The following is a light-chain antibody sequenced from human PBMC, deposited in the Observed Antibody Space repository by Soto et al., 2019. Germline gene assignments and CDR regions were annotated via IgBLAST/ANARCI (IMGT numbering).Light chain of an antibody. CDR2: DVN. J-gene: IGLJ2*01. CDR1: RSDICAYNF. CDR3: TSWTTSTTMI. Sequence: QSVLTQPASVSWSPGQAITISCTGTRSDICAYNFFSWYQQHPGELPKLMLYDVNVRPSGVSNRFSGSKSGNTASLTISGLQAEDEADYYCTSWTTSTTMIFGGGTKVTVL. V-gene: IGLV2-14*03.